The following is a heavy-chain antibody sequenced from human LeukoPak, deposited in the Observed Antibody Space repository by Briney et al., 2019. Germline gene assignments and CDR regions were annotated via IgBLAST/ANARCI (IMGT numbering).Heavy chain of an antibody. CDR2: ISGSGGST. J-gene: IGHJ4*02. CDR3: AKTLRYFDWLSDFDY. Sequence: GASLRLSCAASGFTFSSYAMSWVRQAPGKGLEWVSAISGSGGSTYYADSVKGRFTISRDKSKNTLYLQMNSLRAEDTAVYYCAKTLRYFDWLSDFDYWGQGTLVTVSS. V-gene: IGHV3-23*01. D-gene: IGHD3-9*01. CDR1: GFTFSSYA.